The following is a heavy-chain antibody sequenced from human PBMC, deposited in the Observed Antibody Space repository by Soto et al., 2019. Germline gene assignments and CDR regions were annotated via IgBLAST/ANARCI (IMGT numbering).Heavy chain of an antibody. J-gene: IGHJ6*03. V-gene: IGHV3-21*01. CDR3: ARADSPYYYYYMDV. CDR1: GFTFSSYS. Sequence: GGSLRLSCAASGFTFSSYSMNWVRQAPGKGLEWVSSISSSSSYIYYADSVKGRFTISRDNAKNSLYLQMNSLRAEDTAVYYCARADSPYYYYYMDVWGKGTTVTVSS. CDR2: ISSSSSYI.